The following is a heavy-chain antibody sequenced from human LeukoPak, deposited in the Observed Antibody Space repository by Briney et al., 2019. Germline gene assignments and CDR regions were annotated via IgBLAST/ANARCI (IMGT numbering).Heavy chain of an antibody. CDR3: ARVAVVPAEYYYYYMDV. D-gene: IGHD2-2*01. V-gene: IGHV4-59*11. J-gene: IGHJ6*03. CDR2: IYYSGST. CDR1: GGSISSHY. Sequence: SETLSLTCTVSGGSISSHYWSWIRQPPGKGLEWIGYIYYSGSTNYNPSLKSRVTISVDTSKNQFSLKLSSVTAADTAVYYCARVAVVPAEYYYYYMDVWAKGPRSPSP.